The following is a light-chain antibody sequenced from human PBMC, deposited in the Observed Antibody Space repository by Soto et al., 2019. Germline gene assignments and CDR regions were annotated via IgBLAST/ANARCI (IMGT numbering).Light chain of an antibody. J-gene: IGKJ4*01. CDR1: QRISSY. V-gene: IGKV1-39*02. Sequence: LQLKLSQSLLSAXVGDXATIXXRASQRISSYLNWYEEKPGKAPKLLIYAASSLKSGVPARFSATGSGTDFTLTISIWHPEDLAPASCQHRHSAPLTF. CDR2: AAS. CDR3: QHRHSAPLT.